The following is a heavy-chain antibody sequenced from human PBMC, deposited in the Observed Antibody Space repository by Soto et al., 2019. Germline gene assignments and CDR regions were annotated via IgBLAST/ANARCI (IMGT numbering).Heavy chain of an antibody. CDR1: GYTFTSYA. CDR2: INAGNGNT. V-gene: IGHV1-3*01. CDR3: ARIWIDCSSGSCYEY. Sequence: ASVKVSCKASGYTFTSYAMHWVRQAPGQRLEWMGWINAGNGNTKYSQKFQGRVTITRDTSASTAYMELRSLRSDDTAVYYCARIWIDCSSGSCYEYWGQRTLVPVSS. D-gene: IGHD6-19*01. J-gene: IGHJ4*02.